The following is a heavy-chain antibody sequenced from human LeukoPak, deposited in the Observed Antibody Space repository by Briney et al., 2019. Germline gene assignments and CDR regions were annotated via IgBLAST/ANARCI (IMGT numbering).Heavy chain of an antibody. V-gene: IGHV3-23*01. CDR1: GFTFSSYY. Sequence: GGSLRLSCAASGFTFSSYYMSWVRQAPGKGLEWVSTVSGSGAIAYYTDSDKGRFTISRDNSKNTLYLQMSSLTAKDTAVYYCAKDRSIGTYYTFDSWGQGTLVTVSS. D-gene: IGHD1-26*01. CDR2: VSGSGAIA. J-gene: IGHJ4*02. CDR3: AKDRSIGTYYTFDS.